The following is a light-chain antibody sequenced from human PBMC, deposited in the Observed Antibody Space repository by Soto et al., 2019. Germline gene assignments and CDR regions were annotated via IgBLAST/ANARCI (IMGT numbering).Light chain of an antibody. Sequence: EIVLTQSPATLSLSPGERATLSCRASQSVSSSNIAWYQQKPGQAPRLLIYGASSRATGIPDRISGSGSGTDFTLTISRLEPEDFAVYYCQQYGSSPRTFGQGTRLDIK. CDR2: GAS. CDR3: QQYGSSPRT. CDR1: QSVSSSN. J-gene: IGKJ5*01. V-gene: IGKV3-20*01.